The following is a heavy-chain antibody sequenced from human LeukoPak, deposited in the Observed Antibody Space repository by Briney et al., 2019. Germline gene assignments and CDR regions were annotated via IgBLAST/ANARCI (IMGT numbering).Heavy chain of an antibody. CDR1: GFTFSSYS. D-gene: IGHD3-22*01. CDR3: ARLRGSYDSSGYQYYFDY. J-gene: IGHJ4*02. V-gene: IGHV3-21*01. Sequence: GGSLRLSCAASGFTFSSYSMNWVRQAPGKGLEWVSSISSSSSHIYYADSVKGRFTISRDNAKNSLYLQMNSLRAEDTAVYYCARLRGSYDSSGYQYYFDYWGQGTLVTVSS. CDR2: ISSSSSHI.